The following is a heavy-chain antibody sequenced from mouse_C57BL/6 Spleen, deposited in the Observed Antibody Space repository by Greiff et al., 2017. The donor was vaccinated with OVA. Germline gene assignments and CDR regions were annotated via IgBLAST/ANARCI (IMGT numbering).Heavy chain of an antibody. J-gene: IGHJ1*03. CDR3: TRSGDYDADWYFDV. D-gene: IGHD2-4*01. V-gene: IGHV1-15*01. CDR2: IDPETGGT. CDR1: GYTFTDYE. Sequence: QVQLQQSGAELVRPGASVTLSCKASGYTFTDYEMHWVKQTPVHGLEWIGAIDPETGGTAYNQKFKGKAILTADKSSSTAYMELRSLTSEDSAVYYCTRSGDYDADWYFDVWGTGTTVTVSS.